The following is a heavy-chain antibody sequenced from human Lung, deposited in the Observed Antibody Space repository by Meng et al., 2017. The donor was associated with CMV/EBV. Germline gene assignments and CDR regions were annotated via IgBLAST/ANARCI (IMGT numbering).Heavy chain of an antibody. Sequence: SSVXVSXKASGGSFSRFALSWVRQAPGQGPQWMGRIIPVLRTVNYAQRFQGRVTLTADKATSTAYMELNRLTSEDTAVYYCARAQIFGVDIGSHDYAMDVXGQGXTVTVSS. V-gene: IGHV1-69*04. CDR1: GGSFSRFA. J-gene: IGHJ6*02. CDR3: ARAQIFGVDIGSHDYAMDV. D-gene: IGHD3-3*01. CDR2: IIPVLRTV.